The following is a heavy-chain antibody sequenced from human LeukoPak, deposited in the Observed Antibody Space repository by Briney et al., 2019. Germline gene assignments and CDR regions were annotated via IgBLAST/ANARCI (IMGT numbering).Heavy chain of an antibody. Sequence: GGSLRLSCAASGFTLSSYGMHWVRQAPGKGLEWVAVIWYDGSNKYYADSVKGRFTISRDNSKNTLYLQMNSLRAEDTAVYYCARDTAARFYYYYMDVWGKGTTVTVSS. CDR1: GFTLSSYG. V-gene: IGHV3-33*01. CDR3: ARDTAARFYYYYMDV. D-gene: IGHD6-6*01. CDR2: IWYDGSNK. J-gene: IGHJ6*03.